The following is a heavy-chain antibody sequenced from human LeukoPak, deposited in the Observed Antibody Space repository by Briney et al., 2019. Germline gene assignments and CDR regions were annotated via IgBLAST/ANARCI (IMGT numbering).Heavy chain of an antibody. CDR2: ISAYNGNT. J-gene: IGHJ4*02. D-gene: IGHD3-3*01. Sequence: ASVKVSCKASGYTFTSYGISWVRQAPGQGLEWMGWISAYNGNTNYAQKLQGRVTMTTDTSTSTAYMELRSLRSDDTAVYYCARVSSGFLESMYYFDYWGQGTLVTASS. CDR3: ARVSSGFLESMYYFDY. CDR1: GYTFTSYG. V-gene: IGHV1-18*01.